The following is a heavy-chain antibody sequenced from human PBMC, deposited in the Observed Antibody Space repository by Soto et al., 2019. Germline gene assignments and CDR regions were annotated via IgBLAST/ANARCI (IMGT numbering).Heavy chain of an antibody. Sequence: ASVKVSCKASGYTFTSYAMHWVRQAPGQRLEWMGWINAGNGNTKYSQKFQGRVTITRDTSASTAYMELNSLRSEDTAVYYCARYSYYDHAFDIWGQGTMVTVSS. CDR2: INAGNGNT. CDR3: ARYSYYDHAFDI. J-gene: IGHJ3*02. CDR1: GYTFTSYA. D-gene: IGHD3-3*01. V-gene: IGHV1-3*01.